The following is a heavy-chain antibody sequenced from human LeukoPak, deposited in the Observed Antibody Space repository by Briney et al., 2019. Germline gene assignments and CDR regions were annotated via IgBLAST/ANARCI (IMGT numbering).Heavy chain of an antibody. CDR3: ARETGSAVGSTDFDY. J-gene: IGHJ4*02. CDR2: ISYDGSNK. V-gene: IGHV3-30-3*01. D-gene: IGHD4-17*01. CDR1: GFTFSSYA. Sequence: GRSLRLSCAASGFTFSSYAIHWVRQAPGKGLGWVAVISYDGSNKYYADSVKGRFTISRDNSKNTLYLRMNSLRAEDPAVYYCARETGSAVGSTDFDYWGQGTLVTVSS.